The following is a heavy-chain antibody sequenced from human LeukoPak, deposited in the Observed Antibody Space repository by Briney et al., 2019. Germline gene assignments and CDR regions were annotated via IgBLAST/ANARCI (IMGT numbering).Heavy chain of an antibody. V-gene: IGHV3-7*04. CDR1: GFNFGEFG. CDR3: ARATTTYGSGTGSASDY. CDR2: IKEDGSEE. Sequence: GGSLRLSCAASGFNFGEFGMAWVRQTPGKGLEGVADIKEDGSEEFYVDSVKGRFTISRDNSKNSLDLQMNRLRGEDTAVYYCARATTTYGSGTGSASDYWGQGTLVTVSS. J-gene: IGHJ4*02. D-gene: IGHD3-10*01.